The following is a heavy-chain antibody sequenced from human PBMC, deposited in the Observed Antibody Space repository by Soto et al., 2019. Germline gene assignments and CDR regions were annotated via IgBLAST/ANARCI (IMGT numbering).Heavy chain of an antibody. CDR1: GYSFTSYW. V-gene: IGHV5-10-1*01. Sequence: GESLKISCKGSGYSFTSYWISWVRQMPGKGLEWMGRIGPSDSYTNYSPSFQGHVTISADKSISTAYLQWSSLKASDTAMYYCARGTTSPSPYYYGMDVWGQGTTVTVSS. CDR3: ARGTTSPSPYYYGMDV. J-gene: IGHJ6*02. CDR2: IGPSDSYT. D-gene: IGHD4-4*01.